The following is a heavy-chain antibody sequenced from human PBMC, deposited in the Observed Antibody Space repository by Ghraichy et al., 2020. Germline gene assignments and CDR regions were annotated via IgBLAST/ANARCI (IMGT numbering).Heavy chain of an antibody. CDR2: IVVGSGNT. D-gene: IGHD6-13*01. CDR3: AAGKGIAAAGYYYYGMDV. J-gene: IGHJ6*02. V-gene: IGHV1-58*02. Sequence: SVKVSCKASGFTFTSSAMQWVRQARGQRLEWIGWIVVGSGNTNYAQRFRERVTITRDMSTSTAYMELSSLRSEDTAVYYCAAGKGIAAAGYYYYGMDVWGQGTTVTVSS. CDR1: GFTFTSSA.